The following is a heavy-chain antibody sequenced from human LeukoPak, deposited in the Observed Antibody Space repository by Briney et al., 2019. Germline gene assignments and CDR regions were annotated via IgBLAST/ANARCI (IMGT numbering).Heavy chain of an antibody. CDR1: GGSMSSGSYY. Sequence: PSETLSLTCTVSGGSMSSGSYYWSWIRQPAGKGLEWIGRIYTSGSTNYNPSLKSRVTISVDTSKNQFSLKLSSVTAADTAVYYCARDLRPVVVPAAIRNYYYYYMDVWGKGTTVTVSS. D-gene: IGHD2-2*02. CDR3: ARDLRPVVVPAAIRNYYYYYMDV. J-gene: IGHJ6*03. V-gene: IGHV4-61*02. CDR2: IYTSGST.